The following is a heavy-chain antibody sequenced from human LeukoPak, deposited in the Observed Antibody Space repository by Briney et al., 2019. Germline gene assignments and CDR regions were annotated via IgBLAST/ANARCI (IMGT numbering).Heavy chain of an antibody. Sequence: SETLSLTCTVSGGSISSSSYYWGWIRQPPGKGLEWIGSIYYSGSTYYNPSLKSRVTISVDTSENQFSLKLSSVTAADTAVYYCARDLPPTMVRGQYNWFDPWGQGTLVTVSS. V-gene: IGHV4-39*07. D-gene: IGHD3-10*01. CDR2: IYYSGST. CDR1: GGSISSSSYY. J-gene: IGHJ5*02. CDR3: ARDLPPTMVRGQYNWFDP.